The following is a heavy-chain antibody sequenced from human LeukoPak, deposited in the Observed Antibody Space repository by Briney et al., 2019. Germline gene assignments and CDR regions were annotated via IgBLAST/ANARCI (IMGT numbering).Heavy chain of an antibody. V-gene: IGHV4-34*01. J-gene: IGHJ5*02. CDR2: INHSGTT. CDR3: ARGSLVRPVRWFDP. D-gene: IGHD6-6*01. CDR1: GGSFSGYY. Sequence: SETLSLTCAVYGGSFSGYYWSWIRQPPGKGLEWIGEINHSGTTNYNPSLKSRVTISVDTSKNQFSLKLSSVTAADTAVYYCARGSLVRPVRWFDPWGQGTLVTVSS.